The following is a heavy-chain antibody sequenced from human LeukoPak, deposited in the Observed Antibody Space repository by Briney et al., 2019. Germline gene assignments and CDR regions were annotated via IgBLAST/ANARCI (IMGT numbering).Heavy chain of an antibody. Sequence: GGSLRLSCAASGFTISSYAMSWVRQAPGKGLEWVSGISDSGGNTYYADSVKGRFTISRDNSKNTLYLQMNSLRAEDTAVYYCAKIWFGELLYYFDYWGQGTLVTVSS. CDR2: ISDSGGNT. J-gene: IGHJ4*02. V-gene: IGHV3-23*01. CDR1: GFTISSYA. CDR3: AKIWFGELLYYFDY. D-gene: IGHD3-10*01.